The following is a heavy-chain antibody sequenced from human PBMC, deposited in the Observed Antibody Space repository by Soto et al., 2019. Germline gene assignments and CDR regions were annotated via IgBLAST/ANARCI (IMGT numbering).Heavy chain of an antibody. CDR3: ASEYCSGGSCYYYGMDV. CDR2: IWYDGSNK. V-gene: IGHV3-33*01. D-gene: IGHD2-15*01. Sequence: QVQLVESGGGVVQPGRSLRLSCAASGFTFSNCGMHWVRQAPGTALEWVAVIWYDGSNKYYADSVKGRFTISRDNSKNTLYLQMTSLRAEDTAVYYCASEYCSGGSCYYYGMDVWGQGTTVTVSS. CDR1: GFTFSNCG. J-gene: IGHJ6*02.